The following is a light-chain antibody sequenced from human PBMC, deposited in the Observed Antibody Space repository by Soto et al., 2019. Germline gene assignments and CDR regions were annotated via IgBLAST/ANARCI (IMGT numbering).Light chain of an antibody. V-gene: IGLV4-69*01. CDR3: QTWGTGIRV. CDR2: VNSDGSH. J-gene: IGLJ3*02. Sequence: QLVLTQSPSASASLGASVKLTCTLSSENSSYAIAWHQQQPEKGPRYLMKVNSDGSHNKGDGIPDRFSGSSSGAERYLIISSLQSEDEADYYCQTWGTGIRVFGGGTKLTVL. CDR1: SENSSYA.